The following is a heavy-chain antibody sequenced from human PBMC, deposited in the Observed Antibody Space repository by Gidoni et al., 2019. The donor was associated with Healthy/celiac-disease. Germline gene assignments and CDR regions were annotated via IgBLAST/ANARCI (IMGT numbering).Heavy chain of an antibody. CDR3: AKVTDQDFWSGYRSHYYYYYGMDV. Sequence: QVQLVESGGGVVQPGRYLRLSCAASGFTFSSYVMHWVRQAPGQGLGWVAVISYDGSNKYYADSVKGRFTISRDNSKNTLYLQMNSLRAEDTAVYYCAKVTDQDFWSGYRSHYYYYYGMDVWGQGTTVTVSS. J-gene: IGHJ6*02. CDR2: ISYDGSNK. D-gene: IGHD3-3*01. CDR1: GFTFSSYV. V-gene: IGHV3-30*18.